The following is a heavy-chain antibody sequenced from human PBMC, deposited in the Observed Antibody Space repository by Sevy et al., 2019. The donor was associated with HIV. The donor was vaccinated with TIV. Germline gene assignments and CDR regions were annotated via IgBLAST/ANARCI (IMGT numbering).Heavy chain of an antibody. Sequence: ASVKVSCKASGGTFSSYAISWVRQAPGQGLEWMGGIIPIFGTANYAQKFQGRVTITADESTGTAYMELSSLRSEDTAVYYCARMDTAPVDYYGMDVWAKGPRSPSP. CDR2: IIPIFGTA. D-gene: IGHD5-18*01. V-gene: IGHV1-69*13. J-gene: IGHJ6*02. CDR1: GGTFSSYA. CDR3: ARMDTAPVDYYGMDV.